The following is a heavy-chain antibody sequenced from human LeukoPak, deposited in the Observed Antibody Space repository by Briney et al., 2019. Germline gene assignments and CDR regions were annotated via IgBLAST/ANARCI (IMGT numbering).Heavy chain of an antibody. CDR1: GFTFSSYS. CDR3: ARTSALWYALDY. V-gene: IGHV3-21*01. J-gene: IGHJ4*02. Sequence: GGSLRLSCAASGFTFSSYSMNWVRPAPGKGLEWVSSISSSSSYIYYADSVKGRFTISRDNAKNSLYLQMNSLRAEDTAVYYCARTSALWYALDYWGQGTLVTVSS. CDR2: ISSSSSYI. D-gene: IGHD2-15*01.